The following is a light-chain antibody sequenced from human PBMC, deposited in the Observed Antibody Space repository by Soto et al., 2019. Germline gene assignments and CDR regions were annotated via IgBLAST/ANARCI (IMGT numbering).Light chain of an antibody. CDR1: QSISGT. J-gene: IGKJ1*01. V-gene: IGKV3-15*01. CDR3: QQYNDWPWT. Sequence: EIVMTQSPATLSVSPGGRATLSCRASQSISGTLAWYQQKPGQAPRLLIHGASTRAPGLPARFSGSGSGTDFTLTISSLQSEDFAVYYCQQYNDWPWTFGQGTKVDIK. CDR2: GAS.